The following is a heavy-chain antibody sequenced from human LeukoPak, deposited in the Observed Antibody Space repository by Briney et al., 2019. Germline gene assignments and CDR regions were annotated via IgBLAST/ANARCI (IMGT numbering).Heavy chain of an antibody. Sequence: ASVKVSCKASGGTFSSYAISWVRQAPGQGLEWMGRIIPIFGTANYAQKFQGRVTITTDESTSTAYMELSSLRSEDTAVYYCARGLYSSSTSPSYYYYMDVWGKGTTVTVSS. CDR3: ARGLYSSSTSPSYYYYMDV. D-gene: IGHD6-6*01. CDR1: GGTFSSYA. V-gene: IGHV1-69*05. CDR2: IIPIFGTA. J-gene: IGHJ6*03.